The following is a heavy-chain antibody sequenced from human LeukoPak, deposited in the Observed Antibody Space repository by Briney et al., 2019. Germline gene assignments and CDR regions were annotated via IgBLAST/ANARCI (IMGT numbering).Heavy chain of an antibody. V-gene: IGHV4-59*08. Sequence: SETLSLTCSVSGGSISGYYWTWIRQPPGKGLEWIGYKYYSGTTNYHPSLKSRLTISVDTSKNQISLKLTSVTAADTAIYYCARHKGSGILDAFDFWGQGTLVTVSS. CDR1: GGSISGYY. J-gene: IGHJ3*01. D-gene: IGHD3-10*01. CDR2: KYYSGTT. CDR3: ARHKGSGILDAFDF.